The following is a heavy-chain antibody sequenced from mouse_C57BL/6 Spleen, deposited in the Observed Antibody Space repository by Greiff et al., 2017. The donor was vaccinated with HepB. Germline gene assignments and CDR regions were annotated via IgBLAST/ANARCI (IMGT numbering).Heavy chain of an antibody. V-gene: IGHV1-50*01. J-gene: IGHJ2*01. CDR2: IDPSDSYT. D-gene: IGHD3-2*02. Sequence: VQLQQPGAELVKPGASVKLSCKASGYTFTSYWMQWVKQRPGQGLEWIGEIDPSDSYTNYNQKFKGKATLTVDTSSSTAYMQLSSLTSEDSAVYYCARRATAQAFDYWGQGTTLAVSS. CDR1: GYTFTSYW. CDR3: ARRATAQAFDY.